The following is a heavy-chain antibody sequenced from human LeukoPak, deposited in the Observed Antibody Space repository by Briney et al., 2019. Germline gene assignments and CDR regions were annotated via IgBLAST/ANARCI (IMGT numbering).Heavy chain of an antibody. Sequence: GESMKVSCKGSGYSFKNYLIAWVGQMPWKGLEWMGIIYPEHSDTRYSPSFQGQVTVSADKSVSTAYLQWSSVKASDTAMYYCAIGGDSTTSCYRCFVYWGQGTLVTVSS. J-gene: IGHJ4*02. CDR3: AIGGDSTTSCYRCFVY. D-gene: IGHD2-2*01. CDR2: IYPEHSDT. V-gene: IGHV5-51*01. CDR1: GYSFKNYL.